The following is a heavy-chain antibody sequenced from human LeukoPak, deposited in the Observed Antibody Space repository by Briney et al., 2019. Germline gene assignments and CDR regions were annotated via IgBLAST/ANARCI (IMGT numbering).Heavy chain of an antibody. Sequence: GGSLRLSCAASGFTFSSYCMSWVRQAPGKGLEWVGQISQDGSEKYYVDSVRGRFTFSRDNAKNSLYLQMNSLRAEDTAVYYCARDSSGTTFDYWGQGTLVTVSS. V-gene: IGHV3-7*01. CDR2: ISQDGSEK. D-gene: IGHD1-7*01. CDR3: ARDSSGTTFDY. CDR1: GFTFSSYC. J-gene: IGHJ4*02.